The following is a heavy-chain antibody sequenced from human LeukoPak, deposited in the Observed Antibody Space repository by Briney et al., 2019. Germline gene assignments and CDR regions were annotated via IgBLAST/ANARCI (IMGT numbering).Heavy chain of an antibody. V-gene: IGHV4-34*01. D-gene: IGHD7-27*01. CDR3: ASLGILDWFGP. CDR1: GGSFSGYY. J-gene: IGHJ5*02. CDR2: INHSGST. Sequence: SETLSLTCAVYGGSFSGYYWSWIRQPPGKGLEWIGEINHSGSTNYNPSLKSRVTISVDTSKNQFSLKLSSVTAVDTAVYYCASLGILDWFGPWGQGTLVTVSS.